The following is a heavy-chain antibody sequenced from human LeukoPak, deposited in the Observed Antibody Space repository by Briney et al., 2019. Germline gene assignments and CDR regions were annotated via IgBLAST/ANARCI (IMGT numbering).Heavy chain of an antibody. D-gene: IGHD6-19*01. V-gene: IGHV5-51*01. J-gene: IGHJ6*03. CDR3: ARAPYSSGFTGYMDV. CDR2: IYPGDSDT. Sequence: GESLKISCKGSGSSFTSYWIGWVRQMPGKGLEWMGIIYPGDSDTRYSPSFQGQVTISADKSISTAYLQWSSLKASDTAMYYCARAPYSSGFTGYMDVWGKGTTVTVSS. CDR1: GSSFTSYW.